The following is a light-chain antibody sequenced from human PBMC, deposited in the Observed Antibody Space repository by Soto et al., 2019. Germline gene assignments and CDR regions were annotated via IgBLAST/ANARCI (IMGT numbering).Light chain of an antibody. CDR2: GNS. CDR1: SSNIGAGYD. CDR3: QSYDSRLSGWV. V-gene: IGLV1-40*01. J-gene: IGLJ3*02. Sequence: QSVLTQPPSVSGAPGQRVTISCTGSSSNIGAGYDVHWYQQLPGTAPKLLIYGNSNRPSGVPDRFSGSKSGTSASLAITGLQAEDEADYYCQSYDSRLSGWVFGGRTKLTVL.